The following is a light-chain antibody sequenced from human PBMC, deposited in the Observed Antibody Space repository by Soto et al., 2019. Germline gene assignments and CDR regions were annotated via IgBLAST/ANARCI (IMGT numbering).Light chain of an antibody. CDR1: QTIGKY. CDR2: GAS. Sequence: DIQMTQSPSSLSASVGDRVTITCRASQTIGKYLNWYQQKPGTAPKVLISGASNLHGGVPSRFSGSGSRTDFTLTITHLQSEDFATYYCQHYLNYPITFGQGTRLEIK. V-gene: IGKV1-39*01. J-gene: IGKJ5*01. CDR3: QHYLNYPIT.